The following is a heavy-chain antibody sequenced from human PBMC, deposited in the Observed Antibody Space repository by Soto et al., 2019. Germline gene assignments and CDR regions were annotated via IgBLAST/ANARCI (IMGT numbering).Heavy chain of an antibody. D-gene: IGHD3-22*01. CDR1: GGSISSYY. Sequence: SETLSLTCTVSGGSISSYYWSWIRQPPGKGLEWIGYIYYSGSTNYNPSLKSRVTISVDTSKNQFSLKLSSVTAADTAVYYCARGGYYYDSSGPYYFDYWGQGTLVTVS. CDR2: IYYSGST. CDR3: ARGGYYYDSSGPYYFDY. J-gene: IGHJ4*02. V-gene: IGHV4-59*01.